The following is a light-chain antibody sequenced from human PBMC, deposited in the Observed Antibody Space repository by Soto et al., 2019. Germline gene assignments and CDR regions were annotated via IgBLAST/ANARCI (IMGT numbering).Light chain of an antibody. CDR3: QQSYSTPLT. Sequence: DIQMTQSPSSLSASVGDRVTITCRASQSISSYLNWYQQKPGKAPKLLIYAASSLQSGVPSRFSGRRSETDFTLTISSLQPEDFATYHCQQSYSTPLTFGGGTKGEIK. CDR2: AAS. J-gene: IGKJ4*01. CDR1: QSISSY. V-gene: IGKV1-39*01.